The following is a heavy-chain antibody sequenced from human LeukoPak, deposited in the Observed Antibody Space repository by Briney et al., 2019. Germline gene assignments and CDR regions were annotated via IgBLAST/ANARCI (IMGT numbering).Heavy chain of an antibody. CDR2: ISSSSSYI. D-gene: IGHD3-22*01. V-gene: IGHV3-21*01. CDR3: ARVPNPYYDSSGYYLGAFDI. J-gene: IGHJ3*02. Sequence: GGSLRLSCAASGFTFSSYSMNWVRQAPGKGLEWDSSISSSSSYIYYADSVKGRFTISRDNAKNSLYLQMNSLRAEDTAVYYCARVPNPYYDSSGYYLGAFDIWGQGTMVTVSS. CDR1: GFTFSSYS.